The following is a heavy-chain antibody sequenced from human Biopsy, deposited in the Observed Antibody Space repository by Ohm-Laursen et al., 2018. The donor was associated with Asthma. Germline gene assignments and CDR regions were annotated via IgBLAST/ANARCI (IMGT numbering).Heavy chain of an antibody. CDR1: GYSLTDLS. CDR2: HDHEEGGT. CDR3: ASDFPKDYVRYNFQF. Sequence: SSVKVSCKISGYSLTDLSMHWVRQAPGQGLEWMGGHDHEEGGTVNARRFQGRVTMTEDTSTVTAYMELSSLSSDDTAVYYCASDFPKDYVRYNFQFWGQGTLVTVSS. D-gene: IGHD4-17*01. V-gene: IGHV1-24*01. J-gene: IGHJ4*02.